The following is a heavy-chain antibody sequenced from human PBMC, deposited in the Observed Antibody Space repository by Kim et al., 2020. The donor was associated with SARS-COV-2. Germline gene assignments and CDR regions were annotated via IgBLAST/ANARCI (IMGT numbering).Heavy chain of an antibody. J-gene: IGHJ4*02. D-gene: IGHD3-22*01. Sequence: GGSLRLSCAASGFSFSDHHMDWVRQAPGKGLEWVGRTRNKAISYTTEYAASVKGRFTISRDDSKNSLYLQMNSLKTEDTAGYYCVRTYYYDSSDYRYFDYWGQGTLVTVSS. V-gene: IGHV3-72*01. CDR1: GFSFSDHH. CDR2: TRNKAISYTT. CDR3: VRTYYYDSSDYRYFDY.